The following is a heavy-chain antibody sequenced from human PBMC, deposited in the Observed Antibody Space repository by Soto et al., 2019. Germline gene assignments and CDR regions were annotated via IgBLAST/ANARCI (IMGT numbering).Heavy chain of an antibody. V-gene: IGHV3-9*01. CDR3: AKDIPVLFDP. J-gene: IGHJ5*02. CDR2: ISWNSGSI. CDR1: GFTFDDYA. Sequence: EVQLVESGGGLVQPGRSLRLSCAASGFTFDDYAMHWVRQAPGKGLEWVSGISWNSGSIGYADSVKGRFTISRDNAKNSLYLQMNSLRAEDTALYYCAKDIPVLFDPWGQGTLVTVSS.